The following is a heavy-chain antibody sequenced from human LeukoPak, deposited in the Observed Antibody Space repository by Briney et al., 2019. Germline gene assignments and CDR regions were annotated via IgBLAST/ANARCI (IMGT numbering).Heavy chain of an antibody. J-gene: IGHJ4*02. CDR3: AKGIGDSSFDY. V-gene: IGHV3-30*02. D-gene: IGHD4-17*01. Sequence: GGSLRLSCVASGFSFRSYGMHWVRQAPGKGLEWVAFIQYDGSSKYYADSVKGRFTISRDNSKNTLYVQMDSLRVEDTSVYYCAKGIGDSSFDYWGQGTLVTVSS. CDR2: IQYDGSSK. CDR1: GFSFRSYG.